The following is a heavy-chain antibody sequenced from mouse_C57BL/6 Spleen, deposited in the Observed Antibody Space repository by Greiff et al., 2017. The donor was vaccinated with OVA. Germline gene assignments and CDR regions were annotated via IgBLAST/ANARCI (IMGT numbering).Heavy chain of an antibody. CDR1: GYTFTDYY. D-gene: IGHD2-4*01. Sequence: VHLKQSGPELVKPGASVKISCKASGYTFTDYYMNWVKQSHGKSLEWIGDINPNNGGTSYNQKFKGKATLTVDKSSSTAYMELRSLTSEDSAVYYCARFRLRRYAMDYWGQGTSVTVSS. CDR2: INPNNGGT. CDR3: ARFRLRRYAMDY. V-gene: IGHV1-26*01. J-gene: IGHJ4*01.